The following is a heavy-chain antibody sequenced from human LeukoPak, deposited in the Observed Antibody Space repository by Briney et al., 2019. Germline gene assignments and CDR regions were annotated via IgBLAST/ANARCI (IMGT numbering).Heavy chain of an antibody. CDR3: ARGRVSSSTWYSTYYYFFYMDF. Sequence: KPSETLSLTCTVSDDSITMYYWTWIQQPPGKGLEWIGYVDHTGSTKFNPSLNGRVSISRDTSNNFFSLRLRSVTAADTAVYFCARGRVSSSTWYSTYYYFFYMDFWGKGTTVTVSS. V-gene: IGHV4-59*01. CDR1: DDSITMYY. CDR2: VDHTGST. J-gene: IGHJ6*03. D-gene: IGHD4-11*01.